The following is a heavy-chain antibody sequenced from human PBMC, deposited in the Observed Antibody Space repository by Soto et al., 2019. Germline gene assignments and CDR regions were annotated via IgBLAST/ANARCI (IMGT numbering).Heavy chain of an antibody. V-gene: IGHV4-30-2*01. CDR1: GGSISSGGHT. CDR3: AGAYNIDAFDI. Sequence: SETLSLTCAVYGGSISSGGHTWSWVRQPPGKGLEWIGNIYQSGGTHYNPSLKSRVTISVDRSMNQFSLNLSSVTAADTAVYYCAGAYNIDAFDIWGPGTMVTVS. CDR2: IYQSGGT. D-gene: IGHD1-1*01. J-gene: IGHJ3*02.